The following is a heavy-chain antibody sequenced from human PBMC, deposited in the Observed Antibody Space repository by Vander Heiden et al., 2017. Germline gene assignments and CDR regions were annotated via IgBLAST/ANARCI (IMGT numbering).Heavy chain of an antibody. D-gene: IGHD2-15*01. Sequence: QVQLQESGPGLVKPSQTLSLTCTVTGGSISSGGYYWSWIRQHPGKGLEWIGYIYYSGSTYYNPALKSRVTISVDTSKNQFSLKMRSVTAADTAVYYYARGRRSGGRAFDYWGQGTMVTVSS. V-gene: IGHV4-31*03. J-gene: IGHJ4*02. CDR1: GGSISSGGYY. CDR2: IYYSGST. CDR3: ARGRRSGGRAFDY.